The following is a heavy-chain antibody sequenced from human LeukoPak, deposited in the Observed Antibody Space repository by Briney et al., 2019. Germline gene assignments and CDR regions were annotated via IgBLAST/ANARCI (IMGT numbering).Heavy chain of an antibody. CDR2: IYPSDSDI. CDR1: GYRFITYW. V-gene: IGHV5-51*01. D-gene: IGHD1-26*01. Sequence: GESLKISCKGSGYRFITYWIGWVRQMPGQGLEWMGNIYPSDSDIRYSPSFEGQVTISADKSVTTAYLQLNSLRASDTAIYYCARGRWELIDYWGQGTLVTVSP. CDR3: ARGRWELIDY. J-gene: IGHJ4*02.